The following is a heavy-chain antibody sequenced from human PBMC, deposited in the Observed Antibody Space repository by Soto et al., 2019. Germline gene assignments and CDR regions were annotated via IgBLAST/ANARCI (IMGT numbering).Heavy chain of an antibody. Sequence: ASVKVSCKASGYTFTGYYMHWVRQAPGQGLEWMGWINPNSGGTNYAQKFQGWVTMTRDTSISTAYMELSRLRSDDTAVYYCARELIYGSGSYYWGQGTLVTVSS. CDR2: INPNSGGT. CDR3: ARELIYGSGSYY. CDR1: GYTFTGYY. D-gene: IGHD3-10*01. J-gene: IGHJ4*02. V-gene: IGHV1-2*04.